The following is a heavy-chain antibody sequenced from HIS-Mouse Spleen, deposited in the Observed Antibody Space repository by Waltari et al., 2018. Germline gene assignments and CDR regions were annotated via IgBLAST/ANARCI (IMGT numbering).Heavy chain of an antibody. CDR2: IYYSGST. Sequence: QLQLQESGPGLVKPSETLSLTCTVSGGSISSSSYYWGWSRQPPRQGLEWIGSIYYSGSTYYNPSLKSRVTISVDTSKNQFSLKLSSVTAADTAVYYCARGTYYYDSSGYPGNFDYWGQGTLVTVSS. CDR3: ARGTYYYDSSGYPGNFDY. D-gene: IGHD3-22*01. V-gene: IGHV4-39*07. J-gene: IGHJ4*02. CDR1: GGSISSSSYY.